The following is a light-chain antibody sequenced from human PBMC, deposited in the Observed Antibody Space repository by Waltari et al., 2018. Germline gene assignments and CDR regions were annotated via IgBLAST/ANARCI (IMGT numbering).Light chain of an antibody. CDR2: EAS. V-gene: IGLV2-23*01. J-gene: IGLJ3*02. Sequence: QSALTQPASVSGSPGQSISISCIGTSRDVGPYNLVSWYQHHPGKAPKLIVFEASKRPSGFSKRFSGSKAANPASLIISGLQADDEADYYCCSYAGSGSWVFGGGTKVTVI. CDR3: CSYAGSGSWV. CDR1: SRDVGPYNL.